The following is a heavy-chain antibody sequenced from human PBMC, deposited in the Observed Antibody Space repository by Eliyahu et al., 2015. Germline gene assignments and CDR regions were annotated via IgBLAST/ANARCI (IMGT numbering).Heavy chain of an antibody. CDR1: GFSLSNARMG. D-gene: IGHD3-10*01. Sequence: QVTLKESGPVLVKPTETLTLTCTVSGFSLSNARMGVSWIRQPPGKALEWLAHIFSNDEKSYSTSLKSRLTISKDTSKSQVVLTMTNMDPVDTATYYCARMASYYYGSGSYYNGFDPWGQGTLVTVSS. V-gene: IGHV2-26*01. CDR2: IFSNDEK. CDR3: ARMASYYYGSGSYYNGFDP. J-gene: IGHJ5*02.